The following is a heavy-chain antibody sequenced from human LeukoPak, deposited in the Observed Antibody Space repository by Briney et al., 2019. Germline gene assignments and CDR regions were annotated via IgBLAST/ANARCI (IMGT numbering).Heavy chain of an antibody. D-gene: IGHD1-26*01. CDR1: GGSVSSGSYY. V-gene: IGHV4-61*01. CDR3: ARDRVLGATVYYFDY. CDR2: IYYSGST. Sequence: SETLSLTCTVSGGSVSSGSYYWSWIRQPPGKGLEWIGYIYYSGSTNYNPSLKSRVTISVDTSKNQFSLKLSSVTAADTAVYYCARDRVLGATVYYFDYRGQGTLVTVSS. J-gene: IGHJ4*02.